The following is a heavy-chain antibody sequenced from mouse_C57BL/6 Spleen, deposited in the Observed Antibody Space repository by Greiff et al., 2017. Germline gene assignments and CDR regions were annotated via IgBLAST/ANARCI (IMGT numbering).Heavy chain of an antibody. V-gene: IGHV1-66*01. Sequence: QVQLQQSGPELVKPGASVKISCKASGYTFTDYYMHWVKQSPGQGLEWIGWIYPGSGTTNYNEKFKGKATLTADQSSSTAYMQLSSLASEDSAVYYCARGGSDYYAMGYWGQGTSVTVSS. CDR2: IYPGSGTT. CDR1: GYTFTDYY. J-gene: IGHJ4*01. CDR3: ARGGSDYYAMGY.